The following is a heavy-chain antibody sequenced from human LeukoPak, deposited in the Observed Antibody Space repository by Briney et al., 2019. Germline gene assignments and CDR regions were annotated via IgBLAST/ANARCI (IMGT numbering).Heavy chain of an antibody. V-gene: IGHV1-46*01. J-gene: IGHJ4*02. CDR3: ARGFVSKDAYNYDY. CDR2: INPNGDST. D-gene: IGHD5-24*01. Sequence: ASVKVSCKASGYTFTSYYMHWVRQAPGQGLEWMGLINPNGDSTSYAQKFQGRVTMNRDTSTSTDYMELSSLRSEDTAVYYCARGFVSKDAYNYDYWGQGTLVTVSS. CDR1: GYTFTSYY.